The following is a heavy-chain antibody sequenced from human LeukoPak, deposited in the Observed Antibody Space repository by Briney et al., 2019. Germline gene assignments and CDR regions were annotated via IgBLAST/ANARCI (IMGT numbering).Heavy chain of an antibody. CDR2: IYYSGST. V-gene: IGHV4-59*01. CDR3: ARGSGYSSGWFFGD. Sequence: SETLSLTCTVSGGSISSYYWSWIRQPPGKGLEWIGYIYYSGSTNYNPSLKSRVTISVDTSKNQFSLKLSSVTAADTAVYYCARGSGYSSGWFFGDWGQGTLVTSPQ. D-gene: IGHD6-19*01. CDR1: GGSISSYY. J-gene: IGHJ4*02.